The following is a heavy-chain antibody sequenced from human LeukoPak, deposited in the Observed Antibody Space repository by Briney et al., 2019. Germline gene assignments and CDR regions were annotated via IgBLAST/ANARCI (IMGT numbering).Heavy chain of an antibody. CDR1: GFTFSSYG. CDR2: IWYDGSNK. Sequence: QPGRSLRLSCAASGFTFSSYGMHWVRQAPGKGLEWVAVIWYDGSNKYYADSVKGRFTISRDNSKNTLYLQMSSLRAEDTAVYYCVGGISATGGGWGQGTMVTVSS. J-gene: IGHJ3*01. D-gene: IGHD6-13*01. V-gene: IGHV3-33*01. CDR3: VGGISATGGG.